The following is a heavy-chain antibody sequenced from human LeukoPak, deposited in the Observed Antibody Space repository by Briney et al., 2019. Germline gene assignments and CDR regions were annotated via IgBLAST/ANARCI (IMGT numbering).Heavy chain of an antibody. CDR1: GFTFSSYG. CDR3: ARDRGPGYSYGVLDY. D-gene: IGHD5-18*01. CDR2: MWYDGSNK. J-gene: IGHJ4*02. Sequence: PGGSLGLSCAASGFTFSSYGMHWVRQAPGKGLGWMAVMWYDGSNKYYADSVKGRFTISRDNSKNTLYLQMNSLRAEDTAVYYCARDRGPGYSYGVLDYWGQGTLVTVSS. V-gene: IGHV3-33*01.